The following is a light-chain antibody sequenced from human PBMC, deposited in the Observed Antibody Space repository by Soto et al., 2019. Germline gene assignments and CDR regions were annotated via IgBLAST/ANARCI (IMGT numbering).Light chain of an antibody. Sequence: DIQMTQSTYTLSASVGERVTINCRASQSISSWLALYQQKPGKAPKLIIYKASSLESGVPSSFSGSGSGTEFTLTISSLQPDDFATYYCQQYNSYSVTFGQGSNVDIK. V-gene: IGKV1-5*03. CDR3: QQYNSYSVT. J-gene: IGKJ1*01. CDR2: KAS. CDR1: QSISSW.